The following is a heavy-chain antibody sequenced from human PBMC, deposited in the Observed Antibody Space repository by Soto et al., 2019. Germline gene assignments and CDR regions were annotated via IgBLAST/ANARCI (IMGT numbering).Heavy chain of an antibody. CDR3: ARGLGYCSGGSCYWGY. J-gene: IGHJ4*02. D-gene: IGHD2-15*01. Sequence: QVQLQQWGAGLLKPSETLSLTCAVYGGSFSGYYWSWIRQPPGKGLEWIGEINHSGSTNYNPSLKSRVIISVDTSKNQFSLKLSSVIAADTAVYYCARGLGYCSGGSCYWGYWGQGTLVTVSS. V-gene: IGHV4-34*01. CDR1: GGSFSGYY. CDR2: INHSGST.